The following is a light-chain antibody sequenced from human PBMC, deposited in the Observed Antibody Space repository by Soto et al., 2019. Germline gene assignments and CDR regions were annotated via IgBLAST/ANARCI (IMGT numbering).Light chain of an antibody. J-gene: IGLJ3*02. V-gene: IGLV2-8*01. CDR1: SSDVGGYNY. CDR2: EVT. Sequence: QSALTQPPSASGAPGQSVTISCTGTSSDVGGYNYVSWYQQHPGKAPKLMIHEVTKRPSGVPDRFSASKSGNADSLTISVLQAEDEADYYCSAYAGSNNRVFGGGTKVTVL. CDR3: SAYAGSNNRV.